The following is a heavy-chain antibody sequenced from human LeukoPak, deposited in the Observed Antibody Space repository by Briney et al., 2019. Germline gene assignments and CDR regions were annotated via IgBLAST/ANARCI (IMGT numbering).Heavy chain of an antibody. J-gene: IGHJ4*02. V-gene: IGHV3-23*01. CDR1: GFIFNTNA. CDR3: TKFDY. Sequence: GGSLRLSCAASGFIFNTNAMTWVRQAPGRGLEWVSTVTGSDGSTFYANSVKGRFTISRDNSKNTVFLHMTSLRAEDTAVYYCTKFDYWGQGVLVTVSS. CDR2: VTGSDGST.